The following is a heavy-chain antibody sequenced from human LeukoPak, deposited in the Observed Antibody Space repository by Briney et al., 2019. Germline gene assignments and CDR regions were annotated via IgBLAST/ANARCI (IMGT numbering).Heavy chain of an antibody. CDR2: ISTSSTTI. D-gene: IGHD1-7*01. CDR3: ARDEGSWNYEY. V-gene: IGHV3-48*03. Sequence: GGSLRLSCAGSGFTFSQYEMNWVRQAPGKGLEWISYISTSSTTIYYADSVKGRFTKARDDAKNSLYLQMNRLRVEDRAVYYCARDEGSWNYEYWGQGTLVTLSS. J-gene: IGHJ4*02. CDR1: GFTFSQYE.